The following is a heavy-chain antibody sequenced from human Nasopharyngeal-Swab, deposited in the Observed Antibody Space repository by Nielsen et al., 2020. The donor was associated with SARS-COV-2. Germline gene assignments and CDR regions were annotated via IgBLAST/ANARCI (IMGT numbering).Heavy chain of an antibody. Sequence: GGSLRLSCAASGFTFSSYGMHWVRQAPGKGLEWVAVISFDGSNKYYADSVKGRFTISRDNSKNTLYLQMNSLRAEDTAVYYCARQPTYYDFWKTVTYYYGMDVWGQGTTVTVSS. CDR3: ARQPTYYDFWKTVTYYYGMDV. CDR1: GFTFSSYG. CDR2: ISFDGSNK. J-gene: IGHJ6*02. D-gene: IGHD3-3*01. V-gene: IGHV3-30*03.